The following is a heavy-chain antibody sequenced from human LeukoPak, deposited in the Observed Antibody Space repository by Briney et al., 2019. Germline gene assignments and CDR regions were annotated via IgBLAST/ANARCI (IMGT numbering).Heavy chain of an antibody. CDR2: ISSSGSTI. J-gene: IGHJ6*03. Sequence: GRSLRLSCAASGFTFSDYYMSWIRQAPGKGLEWVSYISSSGSTIYYADSVKGRFTISRDNAKNSLYLQMNSLRAEDTAVYYCARCRRDIVSLLYEDYYMDVWGKGTTVTVSS. V-gene: IGHV3-11*01. D-gene: IGHD2-15*01. CDR1: GFTFSDYY. CDR3: ARCRRDIVSLLYEDYYMDV.